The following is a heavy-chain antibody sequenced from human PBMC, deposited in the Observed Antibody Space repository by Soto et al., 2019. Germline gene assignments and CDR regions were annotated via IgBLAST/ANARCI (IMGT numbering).Heavy chain of an antibody. CDR1: GGTFSSYA. J-gene: IGHJ6*02. D-gene: IGHD3-3*01. V-gene: IGHV1-69*06. Sequence: VASVKVSCKASGGTFSSYAISWVRQAPGQGLGWMGGIIPIFGTANYAQKFQGRVTITADKSTSTAYMELSSLRSEDTAVYYCARDRRITIFGVVTSPDYYYYGMDVWGQGTTVTVSS. CDR3: ARDRRITIFGVVTSPDYYYYGMDV. CDR2: IIPIFGTA.